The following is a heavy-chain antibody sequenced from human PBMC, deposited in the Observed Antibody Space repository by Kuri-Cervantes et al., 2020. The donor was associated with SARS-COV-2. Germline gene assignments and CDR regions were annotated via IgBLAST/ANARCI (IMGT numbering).Heavy chain of an antibody. CDR2: ISSRGDST. D-gene: IGHD4-23*01. CDR1: GFTFSSYA. CDR3: AKNRRTVAAPFDY. J-gene: IGHJ4*02. Sequence: GGSLRLSCAASGFTFSSYAMGWVRQAPGKGLEWVSSISSRGDSTYYADSVRGRFTISRDNSKNTLYLQMNGLRADDTAVYYCAKNRRTVAAPFDYWGQGTLVTVSS. V-gene: IGHV3-23*01.